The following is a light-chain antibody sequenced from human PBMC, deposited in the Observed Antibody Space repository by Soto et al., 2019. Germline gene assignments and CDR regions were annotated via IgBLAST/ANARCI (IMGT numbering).Light chain of an antibody. J-gene: IGKJ5*01. CDR3: QQSYNPSIT. CDR2: AAS. Sequence: DIQMTQSPSSLSASVGDRVTITCRASQSITSYLNWYQQRPGKAPRLLIYAASSLQSGVPSRFSGSGSGTDFTLTVSSLQPEDFATYFCQQSYNPSITFGQGTRLEIK. CDR1: QSITSY. V-gene: IGKV1-39*01.